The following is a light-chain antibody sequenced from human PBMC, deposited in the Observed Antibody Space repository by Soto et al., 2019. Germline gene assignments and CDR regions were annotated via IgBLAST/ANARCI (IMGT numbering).Light chain of an antibody. CDR3: HQYGSSLLT. CDR1: QSISTRN. CDR2: GAS. Sequence: EIVLTQSPGTVSLSPGERATLSCRAGQSISTRNLAWYQQKPGQAPRLLIYGASNRATGIPDRFSGSGSGTDFTLTISRLEPEDFVVYYCHQYGSSLLTFVGGTKVEMK. J-gene: IGKJ4*01. V-gene: IGKV3-20*01.